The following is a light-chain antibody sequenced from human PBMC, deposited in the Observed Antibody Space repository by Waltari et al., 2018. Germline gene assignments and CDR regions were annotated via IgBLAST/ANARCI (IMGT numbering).Light chain of an antibody. CDR1: QRLTKNY. CDR3: QQYGSSVLYT. J-gene: IGKJ2*01. Sequence: VLTQSPGTLSLSPGERATLSCRASQRLTKNYLAWYQQKPGQAPRLLIYGASSRAAGIPDRFSGSGSGTDCTLTISRLEPEDFAVYYCQQYGSSVLYTFGQGTKLEIK. V-gene: IGKV3-20*01. CDR2: GAS.